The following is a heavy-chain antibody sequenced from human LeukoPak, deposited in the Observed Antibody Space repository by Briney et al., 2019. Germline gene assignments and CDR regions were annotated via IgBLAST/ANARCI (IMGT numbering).Heavy chain of an antibody. J-gene: IGHJ4*02. CDR3: ARKPGHSPDY. D-gene: IGHD1-14*01. CDR1: GFTFSSYW. CDR2: IRNDGSST. Sequence: GGSLRLSCAASGFTFSSYWMHWVRQAPGKGPVWVARIRNDGSSTDYADSVKGRFTISRDNAKNTLYLQMNSLRAEDTAVYYCARKPGHSPDYWGQGTLVTVSS. V-gene: IGHV3-74*01.